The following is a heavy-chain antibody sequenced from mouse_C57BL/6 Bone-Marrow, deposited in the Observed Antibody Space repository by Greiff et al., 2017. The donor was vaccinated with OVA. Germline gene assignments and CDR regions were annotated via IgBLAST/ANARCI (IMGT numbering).Heavy chain of an antibody. D-gene: IGHD1-1*01. CDR2: IYPGGGYT. CDR3: ARRGGGSSYGWYFDV. J-gene: IGHJ1*03. V-gene: IGHV1-63*01. Sequence: QVQLKQSGAELVRPGPSVKMSCKASGYTFTNYWIGWAKQRPGHGLEWIGDIYPGGGYTNYNEKFKGKATLTADKSSSTAYMQFSSLTSEDSAIYYCARRGGGSSYGWYFDVWGTGTTVTVSS. CDR1: GYTFTNYW.